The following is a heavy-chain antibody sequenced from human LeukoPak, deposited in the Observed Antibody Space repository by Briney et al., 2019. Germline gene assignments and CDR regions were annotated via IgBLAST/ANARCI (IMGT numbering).Heavy chain of an antibody. J-gene: IGHJ4*02. CDR1: GGSFRGYY. CDR3: ARGRVY. Sequence: SETLSLTCAVYGGSFRGYYWSWIRQPPGKGLEWIGEINHSGSTNYNPSLKSRVTISVDTSKNQFSLKLSSVTAADTAVYYCARGRVYWGQGTLVTVSS. V-gene: IGHV4-34*01. CDR2: INHSGST.